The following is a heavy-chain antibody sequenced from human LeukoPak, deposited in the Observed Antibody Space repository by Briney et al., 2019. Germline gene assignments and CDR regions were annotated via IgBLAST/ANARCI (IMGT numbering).Heavy chain of an antibody. V-gene: IGHV3-48*03. Sequence: GGSLRLSCAASGFTFSSYEMNWVRQAPGKGLEWDSYISSSGSTIYYADSVKGRFTISRDNAKNSLYLQMNSLRAEDTAVYYCARVGETGYSSGWGQGTLVTVSS. D-gene: IGHD6-19*01. CDR3: ARVGETGYSSG. J-gene: IGHJ4*02. CDR2: ISSSGSTI. CDR1: GFTFSSYE.